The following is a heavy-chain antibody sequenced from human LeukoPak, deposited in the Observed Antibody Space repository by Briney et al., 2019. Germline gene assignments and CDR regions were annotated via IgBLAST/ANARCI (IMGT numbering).Heavy chain of an antibody. V-gene: IGHV3-30-3*01. D-gene: IGHD4-11*01. CDR2: ISYDGSNK. Sequence: GGSLRLSCAASGFPFSDYALHWVRQAPGKGLEWVPLISYDGSNKYYADSVKGRFTISRDNSKNTLYLQMNSLRAEDTAVYYCADSNYWYPVDYWGQGTLVTVSS. CDR1: GFPFSDYA. CDR3: ADSNYWYPVDY. J-gene: IGHJ4*02.